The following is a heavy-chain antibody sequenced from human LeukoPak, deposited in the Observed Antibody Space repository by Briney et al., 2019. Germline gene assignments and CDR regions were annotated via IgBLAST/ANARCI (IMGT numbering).Heavy chain of an antibody. D-gene: IGHD6-19*01. CDR2: ISGSGGST. V-gene: IGHV3-23*01. CDR3: AKVSGGSGWYDFDY. Sequence: GGSLRLSCAASGFTFSSYAMGWVRQAPGKGLEWVSAISGSGGSTYYADSVEGRFTISRDNSKNTLYLQMNSLRAEDTAVYYCAKVSGGSGWYDFDYWGQGTLVTVSS. J-gene: IGHJ4*02. CDR1: GFTFSSYA.